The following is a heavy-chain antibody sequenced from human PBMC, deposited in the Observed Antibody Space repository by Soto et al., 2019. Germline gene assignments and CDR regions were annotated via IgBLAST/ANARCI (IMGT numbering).Heavy chain of an antibody. D-gene: IGHD1-26*01. CDR1: GYSFSTNW. CDR3: ARHRVGADAFDV. CDR2: IYPGDSDT. V-gene: IGHV5-51*01. Sequence: GESLKISCKGSGYSFSTNWIGWVRQMPGKGLEWMGTIYPGDSDTRYSPSFQGQVTISADKSITTAYLQWSSLKASDTAMYYCARHRVGADAFDVWGQGTMVTVSS. J-gene: IGHJ3*01.